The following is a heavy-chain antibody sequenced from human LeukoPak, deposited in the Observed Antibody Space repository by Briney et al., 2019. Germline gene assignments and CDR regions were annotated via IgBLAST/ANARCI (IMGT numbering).Heavy chain of an antibody. CDR1: GFTFGDYA. CDR3: ARDWAALRGGSDY. Sequence: GGSLRLSCTASGFTFGDYAMSWFRQAPGKGLEWVSYISSSGSTIYYADSVKGRFTISRDNAKNSLYLQMNSLRAEDTAVYYCARDWAALRGGSDYWGQGTLVTVSS. CDR2: ISSSGSTI. V-gene: IGHV3-11*04. J-gene: IGHJ4*02. D-gene: IGHD6-13*01.